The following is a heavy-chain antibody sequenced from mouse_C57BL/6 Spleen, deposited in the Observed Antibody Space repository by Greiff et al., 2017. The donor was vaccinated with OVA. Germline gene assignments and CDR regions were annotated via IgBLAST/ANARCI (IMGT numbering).Heavy chain of an antibody. CDR2: IHPNSGST. V-gene: IGHV1-64*01. CDR1: GYTFTSYW. CDR3: ARRGAAQANYAMDY. J-gene: IGHJ4*01. D-gene: IGHD3-2*02. Sequence: QVQLQQPGAELVKPGASVKLSCKASGYTFTSYWMHWVKQRPGQGLEWIGMIHPNSGSTNYNEKFKSKATLTVDKSSSTAYMQRSSLTSEDSAVYYCARRGAAQANYAMDYWGQGTSVTVSS.